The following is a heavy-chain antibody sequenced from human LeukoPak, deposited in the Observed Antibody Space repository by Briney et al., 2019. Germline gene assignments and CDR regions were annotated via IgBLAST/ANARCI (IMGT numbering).Heavy chain of an antibody. J-gene: IGHJ3*01. Sequence: SETLSLTCTFSGGSVSSHYWSWIRQPPGKGLEWIGYIYYSGYTNYNPSLKSRVSISVDTSKNQFSLKLSSVTAADTAVYYCAREWYYDTSRCVSAGAFDLWARGTMVTVSS. CDR2: IYYSGYT. V-gene: IGHV4-59*02. CDR3: AREWYYDTSRCVSAGAFDL. D-gene: IGHD3-22*01. CDR1: GGSVSSHY.